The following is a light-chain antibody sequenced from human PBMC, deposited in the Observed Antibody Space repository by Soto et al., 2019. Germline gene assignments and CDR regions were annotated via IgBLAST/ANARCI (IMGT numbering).Light chain of an antibody. CDR3: QQYNTWPR. Sequence: EIVMTQSPATLSVSPGERATLSCRASQSVSSNLAWYQQKPGQAPRLLIYGASTRATGIPARFSCSGSGTEFTLPITSLQSEDFAVYYCQQYNTWPRFGQGTKVEIK. CDR1: QSVSSN. J-gene: IGKJ1*01. CDR2: GAS. V-gene: IGKV3-15*01.